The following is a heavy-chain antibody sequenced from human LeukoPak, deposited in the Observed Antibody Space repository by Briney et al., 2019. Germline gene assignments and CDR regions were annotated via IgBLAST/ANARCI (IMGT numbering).Heavy chain of an antibody. J-gene: IGHJ4*02. Sequence: ASVKVSCKASGYTFTSYGISWVRQAPGQGLEWMGWISAYNGNTNYAQKLQGRVTMTRDTSTSTVYIELSSLRSEDTAVYYCASLSGSYFDYWGQGTLVTVSS. D-gene: IGHD1-26*01. CDR1: GYTFTSYG. V-gene: IGHV1-18*01. CDR2: ISAYNGNT. CDR3: ASLSGSYFDY.